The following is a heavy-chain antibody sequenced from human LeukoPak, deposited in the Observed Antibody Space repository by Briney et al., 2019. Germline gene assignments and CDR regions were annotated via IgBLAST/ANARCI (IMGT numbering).Heavy chain of an antibody. D-gene: IGHD6-13*01. CDR1: GGSISSSYYY. CDR3: ARGGSDWYIDS. CDR2: IYYSGAT. V-gene: IGHV4-39*01. J-gene: IGHJ5*01. Sequence: SETLSLTCTVSGGSISSSYYYWGWIRQPPGKGLEWIGSIYYSGATYYNPSLKSRVTISVDTSKNQFSLKLSSVTAADTAVYFCARGGSDWYIDSWGQGTLVTVSS.